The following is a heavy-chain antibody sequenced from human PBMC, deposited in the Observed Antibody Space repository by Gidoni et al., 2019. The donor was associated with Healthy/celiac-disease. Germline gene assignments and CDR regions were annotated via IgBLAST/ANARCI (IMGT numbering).Heavy chain of an antibody. V-gene: IGHV4-34*01. J-gene: IGHJ4*02. D-gene: IGHD5-12*01. CDR2: INHSGST. Sequence: QVQLQQWGAGLLKLSETLSLTCAAYGGSFSGYDLRWIRQPPGKGLEWIGEINHSGSTDYNPSLKDGVTLSVDTSKSHFSLKLSSVTAADAAVYYCARGGIEMATPYYFDYWGQGTLVTVSS. CDR3: ARGGIEMATPYYFDY. CDR1: GGSFSGYD.